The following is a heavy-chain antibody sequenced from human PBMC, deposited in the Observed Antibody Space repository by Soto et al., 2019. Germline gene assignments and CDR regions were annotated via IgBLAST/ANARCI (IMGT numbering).Heavy chain of an antibody. CDR1: GDSLRGQS. D-gene: IGHD6-19*01. CDR2: LDQSGGT. Sequence: QVQLQQWGAGLLKVSETLSLTCAVVGDSLRGQSWNWIRQSPGKGLEWIGELDQSGGTNYNPSLKSRAIISDDTSKNQFSLTLTSVTAADTAAYYCAREDSNGWSGESLDVWGQGTTVTVSS. J-gene: IGHJ6*02. CDR3: AREDSNGWSGESLDV. V-gene: IGHV4-34*01.